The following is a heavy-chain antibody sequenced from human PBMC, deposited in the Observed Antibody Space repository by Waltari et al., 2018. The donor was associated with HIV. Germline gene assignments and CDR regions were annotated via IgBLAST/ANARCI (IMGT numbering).Heavy chain of an antibody. CDR1: GDTFRTYT. CDR2: ITPISKTT. Sequence: QVQLVQSGAEVKKPGSSVKVSCRASGDTFRTYTISWVRQAPGQGREWRGGITPISKTTKYAQKFQGRVTLTADESTRSTYMELTSLRSDDTAMYYCARNGDYAPAYWGQGTLVTVSS. D-gene: IGHD4-17*01. V-gene: IGHV1-69*01. CDR3: ARNGDYAPAY. J-gene: IGHJ4*02.